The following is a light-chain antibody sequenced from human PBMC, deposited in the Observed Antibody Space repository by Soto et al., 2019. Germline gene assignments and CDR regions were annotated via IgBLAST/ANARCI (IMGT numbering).Light chain of an antibody. CDR1: TGAVPSGHY. Sequence: QAVVTQEPSLTVSPGGTVTLTCGSSTGAVPSGHYPYWFQQKPGQAPRTLIYDTSNKHSWTPARFSGSLRGGKAALTLSGAQPEDEAEYYCILVYSGGVVFGGGTKLTVL. J-gene: IGLJ2*01. CDR3: ILVYSGGVV. CDR2: DTS. V-gene: IGLV7-46*01.